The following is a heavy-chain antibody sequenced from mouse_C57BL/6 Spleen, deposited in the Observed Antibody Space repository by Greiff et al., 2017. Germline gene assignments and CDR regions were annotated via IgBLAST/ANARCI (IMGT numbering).Heavy chain of an antibody. Sequence: VQLQQSGPELVKPGASVKMSCKASGYTFTDYNMPWVKQSHGKSLEWIGYINPNNGGTSSNQKFKGKATLTVNKSSSTAYMELRSLTSEDSAVYYCARPYDYDDWFAYWGQGTLVTVSA. CDR3: ARPYDYDDWFAY. J-gene: IGHJ3*01. V-gene: IGHV1-22*01. CDR1: GYTFTDYN. D-gene: IGHD2-4*01. CDR2: INPNNGGT.